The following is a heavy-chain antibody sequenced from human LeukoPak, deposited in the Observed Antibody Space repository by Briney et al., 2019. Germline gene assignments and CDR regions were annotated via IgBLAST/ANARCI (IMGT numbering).Heavy chain of an antibody. D-gene: IGHD2-2*02. CDR1: GYTFTSYD. CDR3: ARLHCGSTGCYTGLGWFDP. V-gene: IGHV1-8*01. Sequence: GASVKVSCKASGYTFTSYDINWVRQATGQGLEWMGWMNPNSGNTGYAQKFQGRVTMTRNTSISTAYMELSSLRSGDTAVYYCARLHCGSTGCYTGLGWFDPWGQGTLVTVSS. CDR2: MNPNSGNT. J-gene: IGHJ5*02.